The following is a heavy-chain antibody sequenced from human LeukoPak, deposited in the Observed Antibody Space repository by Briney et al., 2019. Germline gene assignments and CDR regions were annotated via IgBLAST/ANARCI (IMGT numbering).Heavy chain of an antibody. CDR1: GGSISCYY. D-gene: IGHD6-13*01. V-gene: IGHV4-59*01. CDR2: IYCSGST. CDR3: AEGSNPRDY. Sequence: SETLFLTCTVSGGSISCYYWSWSRQPPGKGLEMIGDIYCSGSTSYNPSLKSRVTISVHTSNNQFSLKMRSVTAADTGVYYCAEGSNPRDYWGQGTLVTVSS. J-gene: IGHJ4*02.